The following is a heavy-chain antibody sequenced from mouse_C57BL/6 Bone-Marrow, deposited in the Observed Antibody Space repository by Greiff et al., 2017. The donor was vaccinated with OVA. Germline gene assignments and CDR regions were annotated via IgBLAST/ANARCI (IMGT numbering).Heavy chain of an antibody. CDR1: GYTFTSYW. CDR2: INPSSGYT. V-gene: IGHV1-7*01. D-gene: IGHD1-1*01. J-gene: IGHJ4*01. Sequence: VMLVESGAELAKPGASVKLSCKASGYTFTSYWMHWVKQRPGQGLEWIGYINPSSGYTKYNQKFKDKATLTADKSSSTAYMQLSSLTYEDSAVDYCAGLITTVVSPYAMDYWGQGTSVTVSS. CDR3: AGLITTVVSPYAMDY.